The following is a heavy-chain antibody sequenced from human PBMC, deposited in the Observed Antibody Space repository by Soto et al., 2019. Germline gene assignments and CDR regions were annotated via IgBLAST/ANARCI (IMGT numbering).Heavy chain of an antibody. CDR3: ARAGEGTSLMVYAPADL. V-gene: IGHV4-30-4*01. J-gene: IGHJ5*02. D-gene: IGHD2-8*01. CDR2: TFYTGST. CDR1: VGSMNTGEYY. Sequence: TLSRTCTVSVGSMNTGEYYWNWILQPPGKGLEWIGYTFYTGSTYYNPSLRSRVSISVDTSKNNFSLKLTSVTAADTAVYFCARAGEGTSLMVYAPADLWGPGTLVTVSS.